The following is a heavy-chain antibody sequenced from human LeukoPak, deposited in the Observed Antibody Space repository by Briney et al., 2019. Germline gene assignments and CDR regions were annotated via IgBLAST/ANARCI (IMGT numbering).Heavy chain of an antibody. D-gene: IGHD6-13*01. CDR2: MNPNSGNT. Sequence: ASVKVSCKASGYTFTSYDINWVRQATGQGLEWMGWMNPNSGNTGYAQKFQGRVTMTRNTSISTAYMELSSLRSEDTAVYYCARGQGSSWIQSYYYYYGMDVWGQGTTVTVSS. CDR1: GYTFTSYD. CDR3: ARGQGSSWIQSYYYYYGMDV. V-gene: IGHV1-8*01. J-gene: IGHJ6*02.